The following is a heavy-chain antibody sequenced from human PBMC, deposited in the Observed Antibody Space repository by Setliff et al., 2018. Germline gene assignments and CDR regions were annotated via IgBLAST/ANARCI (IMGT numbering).Heavy chain of an antibody. CDR1: GYTFTGYY. Sequence: ASVKVSCKASGYTFTGYYMHWVRQAPGQGLEWMGRINPNSGGTNYAQKFQGRVTMTRDTSISTAYMELSRLRSDDTAVYYCARVRSSSWLVVNWFDPWGQGTLV. V-gene: IGHV1-2*06. CDR2: INPNSGGT. CDR3: ARVRSSSWLVVNWFDP. J-gene: IGHJ5*02. D-gene: IGHD6-13*01.